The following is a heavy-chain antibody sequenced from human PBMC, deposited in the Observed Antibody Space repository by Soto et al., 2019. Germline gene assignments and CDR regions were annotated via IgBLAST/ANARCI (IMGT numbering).Heavy chain of an antibody. J-gene: IGHJ4*02. CDR2: IYYSGST. V-gene: IGHV4-59*08. CDR1: GGSISSYY. D-gene: IGHD6-13*01. CDR3: ARHGGQQLYYFDY. Sequence: SETLSLTCTVSGGSISSYYWSWIRQPPGKGLEWIGYIYYSGSTNYNPSLKIRVTISVDTSKNLFSLKLSSVTAADTAVYYCARHGGQQLYYFDYWGQGTLVTVSS.